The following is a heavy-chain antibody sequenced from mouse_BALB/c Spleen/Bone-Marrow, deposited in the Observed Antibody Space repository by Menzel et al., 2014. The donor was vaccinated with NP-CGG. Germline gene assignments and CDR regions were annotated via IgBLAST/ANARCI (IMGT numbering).Heavy chain of an antibody. CDR1: GFNIKDTY. Sequence: EVQLQQSGAELVKPGASVNLSCTASGFNIKDTYMHWVKQRPEQGLEWIGWIDPANGNAKYDPNFQDKATITADTSSNTSYLHLSSLTSEDTPVNYCTSGDPHYAMDYWGQGTSVTNSS. J-gene: IGHJ4*01. V-gene: IGHV14-3*02. CDR3: TSGDPHYAMDY. CDR2: IDPANGNA.